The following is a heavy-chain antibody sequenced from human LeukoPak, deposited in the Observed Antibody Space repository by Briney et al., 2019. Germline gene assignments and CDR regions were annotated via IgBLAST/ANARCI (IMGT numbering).Heavy chain of an antibody. CDR3: ARDQRELDTAMADAFDI. CDR1: GFTFSSYG. Sequence: GGSLRFSCAACGFTFSSYGRHWVRQARGKGLEWVSSISSSSSYIYYADSVKGRFTISRDNAKNSLYLQMNSLRAEDTAVYYCARDQRELDTAMADAFDIWGQGTMVTVSS. D-gene: IGHD5-18*01. CDR2: ISSSSSYI. J-gene: IGHJ3*02. V-gene: IGHV3-21*01.